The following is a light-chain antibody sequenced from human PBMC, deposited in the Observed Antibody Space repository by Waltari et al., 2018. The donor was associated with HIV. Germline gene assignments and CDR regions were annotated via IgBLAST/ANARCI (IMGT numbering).Light chain of an antibody. CDR2: GAS. Sequence: IQMTQSPSSLSASRGDRVTITCRASQTIETYLNWYHQKPGKAPNLLIHGASSLQSGVPSRFSGSGSGTQFTLTISSLQPEDCGVYYCQQSYSTPLSFGGGTKV. V-gene: IGKV1-39*01. CDR1: QTIETY. CDR3: QQSYSTPLS. J-gene: IGKJ4*01.